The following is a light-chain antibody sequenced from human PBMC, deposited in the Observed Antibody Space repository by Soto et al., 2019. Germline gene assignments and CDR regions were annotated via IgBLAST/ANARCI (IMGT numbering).Light chain of an antibody. CDR2: GAS. J-gene: IGKJ3*01. V-gene: IGKV3-20*01. CDR3: QQYTTSPFT. CDR1: QSVSSNY. Sequence: EIVLTQSPGTLSLSPGERATLYCRASQSVSSNYLAWYQQKPGQAPRVLIYGASSRATGIPDRFSGSGSGADFTLTISRLEPEDFAVYNCQQYTTSPFTFGPGTKVDIK.